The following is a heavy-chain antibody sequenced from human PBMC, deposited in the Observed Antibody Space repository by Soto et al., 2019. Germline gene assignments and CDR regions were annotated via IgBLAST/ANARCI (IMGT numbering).Heavy chain of an antibody. Sequence: GGSLRLSCAASGFTFSSYAMSWVRQAPGKGLEWVSAISGSGGSTYYADSVKGRFTISRDNSKNTLYLQMNSLRAEDTAVYYCAKKFGASPYSSSWYFDYWGQGTLVTVSS. CDR1: GFTFSSYA. J-gene: IGHJ4*02. V-gene: IGHV3-23*01. D-gene: IGHD6-13*01. CDR2: ISGSGGST. CDR3: AKKFGASPYSSSWYFDY.